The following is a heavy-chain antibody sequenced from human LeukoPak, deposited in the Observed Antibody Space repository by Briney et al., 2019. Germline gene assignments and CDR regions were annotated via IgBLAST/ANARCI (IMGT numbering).Heavy chain of an antibody. CDR1: GFTFSSYS. CDR3: ARDQEGSSDY. Sequence: PGGSLRLSCAASGFTFSSYSMNWVRQAPGKGLEWVSSISSSSSYIFYADSVKGRFTISRDNSKNSLYLQMNSLRVEDTAVYYCARDQEGSSDYWGQGTLVTVSS. CDR2: ISSSSSYI. J-gene: IGHJ4*02. D-gene: IGHD2-2*01. V-gene: IGHV3-21*01.